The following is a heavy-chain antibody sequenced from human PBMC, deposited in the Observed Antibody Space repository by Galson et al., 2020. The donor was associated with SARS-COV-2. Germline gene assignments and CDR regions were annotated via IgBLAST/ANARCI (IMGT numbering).Heavy chain of an antibody. V-gene: IGHV3-48*03. CDR3: ARGSLGTAQYYYYYYGMDV. CDR2: ISSSGSTL. CDR1: GFTFSSYE. Sequence: GGSLRLSCAASGFTFSSYEMNWVRQAPGKGLEWVSYISSSGSTLYYADSVKGRFTISRDNAKNSLYLQMNSLRAEDTAVYYCARGSLGTAQYYYYYYGMDVWGQGTTVTVSS. J-gene: IGHJ6*02. D-gene: IGHD3-10*01.